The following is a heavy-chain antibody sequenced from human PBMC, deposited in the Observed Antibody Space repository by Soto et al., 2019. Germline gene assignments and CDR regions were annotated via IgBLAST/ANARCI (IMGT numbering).Heavy chain of an antibody. V-gene: IGHV3-23*01. CDR3: AKDMGWSSRITMVRRVLDAFDI. J-gene: IGHJ3*02. Sequence: GDSLRRSSGTSGLTFRNYASSGLRQAPGGGLGRVAAISGSGGSTYYADSVKGRFTISRDNSKNTLYLQMNSLRAEDTAVYYCAKDMGWSSRITMVRRVLDAFDIWGQGTMVTVSS. D-gene: IGHD3-10*01. CDR1: GLTFRNYA. CDR2: ISGSGGST.